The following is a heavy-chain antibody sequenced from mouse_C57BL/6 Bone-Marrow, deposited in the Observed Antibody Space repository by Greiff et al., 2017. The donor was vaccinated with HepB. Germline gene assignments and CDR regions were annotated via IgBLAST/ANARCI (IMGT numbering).Heavy chain of an antibody. CDR3: ARSGYDGYYVASY. CDR2: INPSSGYT. J-gene: IGHJ3*01. CDR1: GYTFTSYW. V-gene: IGHV1-7*01. D-gene: IGHD2-3*01. Sequence: QVQLKESGAELAKPGASVKLSCKASGYTFTSYWMHWVKQRPGQGLEWIGYINPSSGYTKYNQKFKDKATLTADKSSSTAYMQLRSLTYEDSAVYYCARSGYDGYYVASYWGQGTLVTVSA.